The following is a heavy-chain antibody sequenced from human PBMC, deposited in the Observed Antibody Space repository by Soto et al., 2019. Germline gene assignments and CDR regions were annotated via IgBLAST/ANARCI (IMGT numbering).Heavy chain of an antibody. D-gene: IGHD6-13*01. Sequence: EVQLVESGGGLVKPGGSLRLSCAASGFTFSSYSMNWVRQAPGKGLEWVSSISSSSSYIYYADSVKGRFTISRDNAKNSLYLQMNSLRAEDTAVYYCARVGGILEVYSSSWYNEDYFDYWGQGTLVTVSS. V-gene: IGHV3-21*01. CDR1: GFTFSSYS. CDR3: ARVGGILEVYSSSWYNEDYFDY. CDR2: ISSSSSYI. J-gene: IGHJ4*02.